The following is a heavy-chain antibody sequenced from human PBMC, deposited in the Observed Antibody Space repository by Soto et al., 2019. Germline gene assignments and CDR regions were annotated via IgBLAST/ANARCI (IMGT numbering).Heavy chain of an antibody. CDR3: ARGALTTYFGY. Sequence: QVQLQESGPGLLKPSETLSLTCAVSGGSISSYYWSWLRQPPGKGLEWIGYLYYSGSTNYNPSLTSRVTISVDASKNQFSLKLSSVTAADTAVYYCARGALTTYFGYWGQGTMGTVSS. V-gene: IGHV4-59*01. CDR1: GGSISSYY. J-gene: IGHJ4*02. CDR2: LYYSGST.